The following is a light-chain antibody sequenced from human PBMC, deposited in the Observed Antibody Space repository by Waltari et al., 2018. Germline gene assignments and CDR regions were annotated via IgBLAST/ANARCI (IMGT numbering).Light chain of an antibody. CDR1: HSISSW. J-gene: IGKJ1*01. CDR3: QHYNNHSPT. V-gene: IGKV1-5*03. CDR2: QAS. Sequence: DIQLTQSPSTLSASVGDRVPITCRASHSISSWLAWYQQKPGKAPKLLIFQASTLESEVPSRFSGSGSGTEFTLTISSLQPDDFATYSCQHYNNHSPTFGQGTKVEI.